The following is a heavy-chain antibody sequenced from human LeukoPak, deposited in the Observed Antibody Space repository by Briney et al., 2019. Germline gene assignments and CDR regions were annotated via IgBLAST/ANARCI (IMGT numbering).Heavy chain of an antibody. CDR1: GFAFDEHG. CDR2: INWSGGST. J-gene: IGHJ4*02. D-gene: IGHD2-2*01. CDR3: ARAPITSPFYFDY. Sequence: GGSLRLSCTASGFAFDEHGMSWVRHVPGEWLEWVSGINWSGGSTGYADPLRGRFTISRDNAKNSLYLQMDGLRAEDTALYYCARAPITSPFYFDYWGQGTLVTVSS. V-gene: IGHV3-20*04.